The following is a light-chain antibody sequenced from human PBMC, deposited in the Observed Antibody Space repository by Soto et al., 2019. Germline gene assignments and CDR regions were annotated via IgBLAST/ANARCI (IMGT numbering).Light chain of an antibody. Sequence: QSALTQPPSASGSPGQSVTISCTGTSSDVGGYNYVSWYQQHPGKAPKLMIYEVSKRPSGVPDRFSGSKSGNTASLTISGLQAEDEADYYCCSYAGSYTLVVFGGGTKLTVL. CDR2: EVS. J-gene: IGLJ2*01. V-gene: IGLV2-8*01. CDR3: CSYAGSYTLVV. CDR1: SSDVGGYNY.